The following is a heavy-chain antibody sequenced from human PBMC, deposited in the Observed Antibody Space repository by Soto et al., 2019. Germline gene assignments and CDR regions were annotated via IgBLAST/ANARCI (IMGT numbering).Heavy chain of an antibody. CDR3: ARGGGINYFPFDY. Sequence: ASVKVSCKAYGYTFTSYYIHWVRQAPGHGLEWMGIIHPGGGSTNYAQQFQDRVTMTRDMSTSTFYLELSSLRSEDTAIYYCARGGGINYFPFDYWGQGTLVTVSS. V-gene: IGHV1-46*01. CDR1: GYTFTSYY. CDR2: IHPGGGST. J-gene: IGHJ4*02. D-gene: IGHD2-15*01.